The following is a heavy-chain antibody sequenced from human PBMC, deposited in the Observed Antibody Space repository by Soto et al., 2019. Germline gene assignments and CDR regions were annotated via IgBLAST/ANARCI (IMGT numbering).Heavy chain of an antibody. J-gene: IGHJ6*03. D-gene: IGHD4-17*01. CDR2: IYYSGST. Sequence: SETLSLTCTVSGGSISSSSYYGGWIRQPPGKGLEWIGSIYYSGSTYYNPSLKSRVTISVDTSKNQFSLKLSSVTAADTAVYYCARTVTTPYYYYMDVWGKGTTVTVSS. CDR3: ARTVTTPYYYYMDV. CDR1: GGSISSSSYY. V-gene: IGHV4-39*01.